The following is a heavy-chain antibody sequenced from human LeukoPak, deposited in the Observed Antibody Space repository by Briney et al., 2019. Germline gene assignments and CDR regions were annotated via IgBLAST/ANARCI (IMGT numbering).Heavy chain of an antibody. CDR3: AVAVAGKASVSSYYYMDV. D-gene: IGHD6-19*01. V-gene: IGHV4-34*01. CDR1: GGSFSGYY. J-gene: IGHJ6*03. Sequence: SETLSLTCAVYGGSFSGYYWSWIRQPPGKGLEWIGEINHSGSTNCNPSLKSRVTISVDTSKNQFSLKLSSVTAADTAVYYCAVAVAGKASVSSYYYMDVWGKGTTVTVSS. CDR2: INHSGST.